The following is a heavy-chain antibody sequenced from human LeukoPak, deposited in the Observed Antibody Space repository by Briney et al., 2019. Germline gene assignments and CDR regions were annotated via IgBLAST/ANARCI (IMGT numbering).Heavy chain of an antibody. J-gene: IGHJ5*02. CDR3: ARAKGRSSPVNP. D-gene: IGHD6-13*01. CDR1: GFTFSSYS. CDR2: ISSSSSYI. V-gene: IGHV3-21*01. Sequence: GGSLRLSCAASGFTFSSYSMNWVRQAPGKGLEWVSSISSSSSYIYYADSVKGRFTISRDNAKNSLYLQMNSLRAEETAVYYCARAKGRSSPVNPWGQGTLVTVSS.